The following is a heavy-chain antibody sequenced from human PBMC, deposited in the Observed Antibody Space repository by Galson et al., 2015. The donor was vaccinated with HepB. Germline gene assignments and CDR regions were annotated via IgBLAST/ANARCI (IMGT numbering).Heavy chain of an antibody. D-gene: IGHD3-10*01. CDR3: ARRAAYYYGSGSWYYFDY. J-gene: IGHJ4*02. CDR2: IYYSGST. CDR1: GGSISSSRYY. V-gene: IGHV4-39*01. Sequence: SETLSLTCTVSGGSISSSRYYWGWIRQPPGKGLEWIGSIYYSGSTYYNPSLKSRVTISADTSKNQFSLRLSSVTAADTAVYYCARRAAYYYGSGSWYYFDYWGQGTLVTVSS.